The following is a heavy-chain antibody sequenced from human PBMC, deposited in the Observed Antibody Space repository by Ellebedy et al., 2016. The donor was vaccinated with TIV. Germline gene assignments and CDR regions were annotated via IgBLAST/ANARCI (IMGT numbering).Heavy chain of an antibody. D-gene: IGHD3-16*02. CDR2: ISVYNGNT. V-gene: IGHV1-18*01. J-gene: IGHJ4*02. Sequence: AASVKVSCKAFGYTFTSYGISWVRHAPGQGPEWMGWISVYNGNTKYGQRVQGRVTMTTDTSTTTAYMELRSLTSDDTAVYYCGRVGSDYIWGSYRLDYWGQGTLVTVSS. CDR3: GRVGSDYIWGSYRLDY. CDR1: GYTFTSYG.